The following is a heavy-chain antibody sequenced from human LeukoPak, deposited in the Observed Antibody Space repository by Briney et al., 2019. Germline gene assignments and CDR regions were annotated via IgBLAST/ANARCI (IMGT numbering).Heavy chain of an antibody. CDR3: ARDGSSTHPYYYYYMDV. CDR1: GGSVSSHSYY. Sequence: SETLSLTCTVSGGSVSSHSYYWSWIRQPPGKALAWIGYIFHGGRTNYNPSLKSRITISIDTSKNQFSLKLTSVTAADTAVYYCARDGSSTHPYYYYYMDVWGKGTTVTVSS. J-gene: IGHJ6*03. V-gene: IGHV4-61*01. D-gene: IGHD1-26*01. CDR2: IFHGGRT.